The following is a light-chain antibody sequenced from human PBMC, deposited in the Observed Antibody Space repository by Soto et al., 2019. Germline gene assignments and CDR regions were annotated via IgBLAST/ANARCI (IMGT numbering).Light chain of an antibody. CDR1: HSITRW. J-gene: IGKJ1*01. Sequence: DIQVTQSPSTLSASVGDSVTITCRASHSITRWLAWYQQKPGKAPKLLIHDAFTLQSGVPSRFSGSGSGTEFTLTISSLQPDDSATYYCQQYSYLSTFGQGTKVYIK. V-gene: IGKV1-5*01. CDR3: QQYSYLST. CDR2: DAF.